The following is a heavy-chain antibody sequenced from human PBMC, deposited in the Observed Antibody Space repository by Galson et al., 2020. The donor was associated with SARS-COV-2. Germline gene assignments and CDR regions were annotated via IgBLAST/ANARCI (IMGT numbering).Heavy chain of an antibody. CDR3: ARDSTEYNWVDP. J-gene: IGHJ5*02. V-gene: IGHV4-39*07. CDR1: GSSISSSSYY. Sequence: SQTPSLSRTVPGSSISSSSYYWGWIRQPPGKGLEWIGSIYYSGSTNYNPSLKSRVTISVDTSKNQFSLKLSSVTAADTAVYYCARDSTEYNWVDPWGQGTLVTVSS. CDR2: IYYSGST.